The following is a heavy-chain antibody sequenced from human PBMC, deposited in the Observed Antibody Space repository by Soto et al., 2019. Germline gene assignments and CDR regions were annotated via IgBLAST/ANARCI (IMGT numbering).Heavy chain of an antibody. CDR3: AKESGRSLNYYYSYGMDV. J-gene: IGHJ6*02. V-gene: IGHV3-23*01. CDR1: GFTFTDYA. Sequence: EVQLLESGGNLVQPGGSLRLSCAASGFTFTDYAVSWVRQAPGKGLQWVSVLTGSGGTTLYADSVKGRFTISRDNSKNPLYLQMNSLRAEDTAVYYCAKESGRSLNYYYSYGMDVWGQETTVTVSS. D-gene: IGHD6-19*01. CDR2: LTGSGGTT.